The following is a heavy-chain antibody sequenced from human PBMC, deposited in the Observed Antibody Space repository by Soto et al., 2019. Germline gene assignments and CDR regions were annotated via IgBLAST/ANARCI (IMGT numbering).Heavy chain of an antibody. J-gene: IGHJ6*02. CDR3: ARVGEYYDFWSGYDEDYYYGMDV. CDR1: VFTFSSYS. Sequence: PGGSLRLSCAASVFTFSSYSMNWVRHAPGKCLEGVSSISSSXSYISYSNSVKGRFTISRVXAKNSLYLQMNSLRAEDTAVYYCARVGEYYDFWSGYDEDYYYGMDVGGQGTTVTVSS. V-gene: IGHV3-21*01. D-gene: IGHD3-3*01. CDR2: ISSSXSYI.